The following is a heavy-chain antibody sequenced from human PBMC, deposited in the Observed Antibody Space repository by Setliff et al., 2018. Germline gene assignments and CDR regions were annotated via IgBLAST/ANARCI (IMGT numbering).Heavy chain of an antibody. CDR3: ARGYYNFLSGYYTPYYFDY. CDR1: GDSMYGYY. J-gene: IGHJ4*02. D-gene: IGHD3-3*01. Sequence: SETLSLTCNVSGDSMYGYYWSWIRQPPGKGLEWIGYIYKSGTTKYNPSLKSRVTISVDTSKNQFSLKLSSVTAADTAVYFCARGYYNFLSGYYTPYYFDYWGQGTLVTVSS. V-gene: IGHV4-59*01. CDR2: IYKSGTT.